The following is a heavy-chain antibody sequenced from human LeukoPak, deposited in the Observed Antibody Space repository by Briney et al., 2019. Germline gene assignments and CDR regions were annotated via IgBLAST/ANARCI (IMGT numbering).Heavy chain of an antibody. V-gene: IGHV4-59*01. Sequence: NPSETLSLTCAVYGGSFSGYYWSWIRQPPGKGLEWIGYIYYSGSTNYNPSLKSRVTISVDTSKNQFSLKLSSVTAADTAVYYCAGEGGSYFIDYWGQGTLVTVSS. CDR1: GGSFSGYY. CDR2: IYYSGST. J-gene: IGHJ4*02. D-gene: IGHD1-26*01. CDR3: AGEGGSYFIDY.